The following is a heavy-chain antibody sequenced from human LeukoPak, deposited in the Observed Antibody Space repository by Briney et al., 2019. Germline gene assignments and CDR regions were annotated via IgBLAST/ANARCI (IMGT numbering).Heavy chain of an antibody. Sequence: TGGSLRLSCAASGFTFSSYAMHWVRQAPGKGLEWVSAISGSGGSTYYADSVKGRFTISRDNSKNTLYLQMNSLRAEDTAVYYCAKDRSAIAAAGRAGPDFDYWGQGTLVTVSS. CDR2: ISGSGGST. V-gene: IGHV3-23*01. J-gene: IGHJ4*02. CDR1: GFTFSSYA. D-gene: IGHD6-13*01. CDR3: AKDRSAIAAAGRAGPDFDY.